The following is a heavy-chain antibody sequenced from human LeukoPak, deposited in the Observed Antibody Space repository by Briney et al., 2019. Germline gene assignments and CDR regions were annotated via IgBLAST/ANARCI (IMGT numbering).Heavy chain of an antibody. J-gene: IGHJ6*03. V-gene: IGHV1-69*06. D-gene: IGHD4-11*01. Sequence: ASVKVSCEVSGYTLTELSMHWVRQAPGQGLEWMGGIIPIFGTANYAQKFQGRVTITADKSTSTAYMELSSLRSEDTAVYYCARGPKGLTVTTRYYYMDVWGKGTTVTVSS. CDR2: IIPIFGTA. CDR1: GYTLTELS. CDR3: ARGPKGLTVTTRYYYMDV.